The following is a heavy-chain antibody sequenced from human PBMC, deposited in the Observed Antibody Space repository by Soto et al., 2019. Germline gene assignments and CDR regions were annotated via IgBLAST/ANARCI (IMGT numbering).Heavy chain of an antibody. CDR2: IIPIFGTA. CDR1: GGTFSSYA. Sequence: QVQLVQSGAEVKKPGSSVKVSCKASGGTFSSYAISWVRQAPGQGLEWMGGIIPIFGTANYAQKFQGRVTITTDASTRTEYMELSSLRSEDTAVYSRTRGSGGSYVLNYWGQETLVTVSS. CDR3: TRGSGGSYVLNY. D-gene: IGHD1-26*01. V-gene: IGHV1-69*01. J-gene: IGHJ4*02.